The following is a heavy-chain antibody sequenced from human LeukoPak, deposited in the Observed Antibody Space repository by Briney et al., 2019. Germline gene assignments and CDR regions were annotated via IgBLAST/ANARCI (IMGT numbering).Heavy chain of an antibody. D-gene: IGHD2-2*01. CDR3: ARNGPGYCSSTSCYGEGPFDY. Sequence: GASVKVSCKASGYTFTGYYMHRVRQAPGQGLEWMGWINPNSGGTNYAQKFQGRVTMTRDTSISTAYMELSRLRSDDTAVYYCARNGPGYCSSTSCYGEGPFDYWGQGTLVTVSS. J-gene: IGHJ4*02. CDR1: GYTFTGYY. CDR2: INPNSGGT. V-gene: IGHV1-2*02.